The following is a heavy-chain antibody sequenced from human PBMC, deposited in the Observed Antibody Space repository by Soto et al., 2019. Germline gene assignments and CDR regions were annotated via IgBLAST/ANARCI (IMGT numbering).Heavy chain of an antibody. CDR1: GFTFSSYA. D-gene: IGHD3-3*01. CDR3: ARDKRDLRFLEWSYYFDY. J-gene: IGHJ4*02. V-gene: IGHV3-30-3*01. CDR2: ISYDGSNK. Sequence: ESGGGVVQPGRSLRLSCADSGFTFSSYAMHWVRQAPGKGLEWVAVISYDGSNKYYADSVKGRFTISRDNSKNTLYLQMNSLRAEDTAVYYCARDKRDLRFLEWSYYFDYWGQGTLVTVSS.